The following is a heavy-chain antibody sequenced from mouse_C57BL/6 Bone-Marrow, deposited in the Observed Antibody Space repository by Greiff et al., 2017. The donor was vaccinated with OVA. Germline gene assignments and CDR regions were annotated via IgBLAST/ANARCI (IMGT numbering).Heavy chain of an antibody. D-gene: IGHD2-10*01. V-gene: IGHV1-63*01. CDR1: GYTFTDYW. CDR2: IYPGGGYT. CDR3: ASGGLLMGYYAMDY. Sequence: QVQLQQSGAELVRPGTSVKMSCTASGYTFTDYWIGWAKHTPGHGLEWIGDIYPGGGYTNYNDKFKGKATLTADKASSTAYMQFSSLTSEDSAIYYCASGGLLMGYYAMDYWGQGTSVTVSS. J-gene: IGHJ4*01.